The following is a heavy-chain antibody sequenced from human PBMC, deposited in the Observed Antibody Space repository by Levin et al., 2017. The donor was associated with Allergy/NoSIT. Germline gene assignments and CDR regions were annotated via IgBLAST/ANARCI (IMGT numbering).Heavy chain of an antibody. CDR3: ARDLYRAYDY. CDR1: GFTFSSYS. J-gene: IGHJ4*02. D-gene: IGHD1-26*01. V-gene: IGHV3-21*01. CDR2: ISSSSSYI. Sequence: LSLTCAASGFTFSSYSMNWVRQAPGKGLEWVSSISSSSSYIYYADSVKGRFTISRDNAKNSLYLQMNSLRAEDTAVYYCARDLYRAYDYWGQGTLVTVSS.